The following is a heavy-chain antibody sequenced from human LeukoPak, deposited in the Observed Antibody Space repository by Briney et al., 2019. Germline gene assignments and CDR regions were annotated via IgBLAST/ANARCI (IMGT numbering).Heavy chain of an antibody. D-gene: IGHD3-10*01. V-gene: IGHV3-48*03. Sequence: GGSLRLSCAASGFTFSSYAMHWVRQAPGKGLEWVSYISSSGSTKYYADSVKGRFTISRDNAKNSLYLQMNSLRAEDTAVYYCARASITMVRGELVYYFDFWGQGTLVTVSS. CDR1: GFTFSSYA. CDR3: ARASITMVRGELVYYFDF. CDR2: ISSSGSTK. J-gene: IGHJ4*02.